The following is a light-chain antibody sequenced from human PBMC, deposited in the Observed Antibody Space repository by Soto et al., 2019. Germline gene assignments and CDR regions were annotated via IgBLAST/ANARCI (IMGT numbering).Light chain of an antibody. CDR2: GAS. Sequence: EIVMTQSPATLSVSPGERATLSCRASQSVFSSLAWYQQRPGQAPRLLIYGASTRATGIPARFSGSGSGTEFTLTISSLQSEDFAVYYCQQYNTWRTFGQGTKVDIK. CDR3: QQYNTWRT. V-gene: IGKV3-15*01. J-gene: IGKJ1*01. CDR1: QSVFSS.